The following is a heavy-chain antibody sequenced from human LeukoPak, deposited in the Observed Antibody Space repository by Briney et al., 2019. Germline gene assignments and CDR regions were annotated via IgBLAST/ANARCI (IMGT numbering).Heavy chain of an antibody. J-gene: IGHJ4*02. Sequence: SVKVSCKASEGTFSSYAISWVRQAPGQGLEWMGRIIPILGIANYAQKFQGRVTITADKSTSTAYMELSSLRSEDTAVYYCATDSSGYHFDYWGQGTLVTVSS. V-gene: IGHV1-69*04. D-gene: IGHD3-22*01. CDR2: IIPILGIA. CDR3: ATDSSGYHFDY. CDR1: EGTFSSYA.